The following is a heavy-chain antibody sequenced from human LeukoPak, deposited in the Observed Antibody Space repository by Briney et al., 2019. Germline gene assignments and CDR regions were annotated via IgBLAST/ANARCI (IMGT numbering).Heavy chain of an antibody. V-gene: IGHV1-69*01. Sequence: SVKVSCKASGGTFSSYAISWVRQAPGQGLKWMGGIIPIFGTANYAQKFQGRVTITADESTSTAYMELSSLRSEDTAVYYCARVANGDSWFDPWGQGTLVTVSS. CDR2: IIPIFGTA. CDR3: ARVANGDSWFDP. D-gene: IGHD4-17*01. CDR1: GGTFSSYA. J-gene: IGHJ5*02.